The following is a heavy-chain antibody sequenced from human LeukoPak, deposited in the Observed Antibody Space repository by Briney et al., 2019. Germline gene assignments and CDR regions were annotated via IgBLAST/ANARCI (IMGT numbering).Heavy chain of an antibody. V-gene: IGHV4-59*01. D-gene: IGHD5-24*01. CDR1: GGSISSYY. CDR2: IYYSGST. Sequence: PSETLSLTCTVSGGSISSYYWSWIRQPPGKGLEWIGYIYYSGSTNYNPSLKSRVTTSVDTSKNQFSLKLSSVTAADTAVYYCARGKMATAYFDYWGQGTLVTVSS. J-gene: IGHJ4*02. CDR3: ARGKMATAYFDY.